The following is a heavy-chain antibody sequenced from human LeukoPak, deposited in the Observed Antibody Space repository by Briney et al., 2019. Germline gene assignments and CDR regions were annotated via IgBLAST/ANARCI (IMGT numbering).Heavy chain of an antibody. CDR2: ISSNGGST. CDR3: VKGGLTLTTIYFHH. V-gene: IGHV3-64D*09. D-gene: IGHD1-1*01. Sequence: GGSLRLSCSASGFTFSSYAIHWVRQAPGKGLEYVSGISSNGGSTYYADSVKGRFTISRGNSKNTVYLQMSSLRAEDTAVYYCVKGGLTLTTIYFHHWGQGTLVTVSS. CDR1: GFTFSSYA. J-gene: IGHJ1*01.